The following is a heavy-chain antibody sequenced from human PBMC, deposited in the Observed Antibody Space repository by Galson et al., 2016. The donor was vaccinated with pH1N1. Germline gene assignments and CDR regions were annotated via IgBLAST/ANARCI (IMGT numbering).Heavy chain of an antibody. CDR1: GGTFSSYA. J-gene: IGHJ4*02. V-gene: IGHV1-69*13. D-gene: IGHD5-12*01. Sequence: SVKVSCKASGGTFSSYAVSWVRQAPGQGLEWMGGIVGMFGITNYAQKFQGRVTITAEEITSTAYMELRSLTSDDTGVYYCARGRGYQYGYVDNWGQGTLVTVSS. CDR2: IVGMFGIT. CDR3: ARGRGYQYGYVDN.